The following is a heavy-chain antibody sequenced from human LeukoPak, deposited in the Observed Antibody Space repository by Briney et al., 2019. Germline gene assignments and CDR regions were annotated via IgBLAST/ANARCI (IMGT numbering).Heavy chain of an antibody. J-gene: IGHJ6*02. D-gene: IGHD3-16*01. CDR1: GYIFTGYY. Sequence: ASVKVSCKASGYIFTGYYVHWVRQAPGQGLEWMGWINPNSGGTNYAQKFQGWVTMTRDTSISTAYMELSRLRSDDTAVYFCARDFNRNYGLGGRYYYGMDAWGQGTTVTVSS. V-gene: IGHV1-2*04. CDR2: INPNSGGT. CDR3: ARDFNRNYGLGGRYYYGMDA.